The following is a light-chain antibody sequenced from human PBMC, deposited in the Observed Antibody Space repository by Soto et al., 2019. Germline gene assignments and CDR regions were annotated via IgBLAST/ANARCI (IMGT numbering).Light chain of an antibody. CDR1: SSNIGAGYD. CDR3: QAYDSSLSGWV. Sequence: QSVLTQPPSVSGAPGQRVTISCSGRSSNIGAGYDVQWYQQLPGTAPKLLIYGNTNRPSGVPDRFSGSKSGTSASLAITGLQDEDEADYYCQAYDSSLSGWVFGGGTQLTVL. CDR2: GNT. V-gene: IGLV1-40*01. J-gene: IGLJ3*02.